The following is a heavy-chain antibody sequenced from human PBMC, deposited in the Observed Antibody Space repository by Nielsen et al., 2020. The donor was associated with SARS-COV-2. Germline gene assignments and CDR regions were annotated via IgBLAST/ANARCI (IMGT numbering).Heavy chain of an antibody. CDR3: ARNYYDSSGYYSYPDY. J-gene: IGHJ4*02. CDR1: GFTFDDYG. CDR2: INWNGGST. D-gene: IGHD3-22*01. Sequence: GGSLRLSCAASGFTFDDYGMSWVRQAPGKGLEWVSGINWNGGSTGYADSAKGRFTISRDNAKNSLYLQMNSLRAEDTALYHCARNYYDSSGYYSYPDYWGQGTLVTVSS. V-gene: IGHV3-20*01.